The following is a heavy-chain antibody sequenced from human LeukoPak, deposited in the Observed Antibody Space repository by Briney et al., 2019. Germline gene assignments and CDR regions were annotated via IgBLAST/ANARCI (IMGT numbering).Heavy chain of an antibody. CDR3: AKDLRFYYYDSSGYYPHFDY. J-gene: IGHJ4*02. CDR2: ISSNGDST. V-gene: IGHV3-64*04. CDR1: GFTFSSYA. Sequence: TGGSLRLSCSASGFTFSSYAMHWVRQAPGKGLEYVSAISSNGDSTYYADSVKGRFTISRDKSKSTLNLQMNSLRADDTAVYYCAKDLRFYYYDSSGYYPHFDYWGQGILVTVSS. D-gene: IGHD3-22*01.